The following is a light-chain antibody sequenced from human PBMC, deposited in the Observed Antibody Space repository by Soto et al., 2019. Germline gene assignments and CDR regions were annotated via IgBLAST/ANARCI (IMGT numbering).Light chain of an antibody. CDR1: QTVSSY. CDR3: QQRSNWRIT. J-gene: IGKJ5*01. Sequence: ESVLTQSPATLSLSPGERATLSCRASQTVSSYLAWYQQKPGQAPRLLIYDASNRATGIPARFSGSGSGTDFTLTISSLEPEDFAVYYCQQRSNWRITFGQGTRLDIK. V-gene: IGKV3-11*01. CDR2: DAS.